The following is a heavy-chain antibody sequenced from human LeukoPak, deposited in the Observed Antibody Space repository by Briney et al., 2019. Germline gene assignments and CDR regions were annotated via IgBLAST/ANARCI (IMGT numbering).Heavy chain of an antibody. D-gene: IGHD6-13*01. CDR2: ITSDSRYM. CDR1: GFTFSSYN. J-gene: IGHJ4*02. Sequence: GGSLRLSCAASGFTFSSYNMNWVRQAPGKGLEWVSSITSDSRYMYYADSVKGRFTISRDNAKNSLYLQMNSLRAEDTAVYYSAKTLYSSSWADFDYWGQGTLVTVSS. CDR3: AKTLYSSSWADFDY. V-gene: IGHV3-21*01.